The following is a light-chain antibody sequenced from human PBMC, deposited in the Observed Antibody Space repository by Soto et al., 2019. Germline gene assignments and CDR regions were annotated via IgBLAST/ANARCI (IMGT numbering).Light chain of an antibody. V-gene: IGKV1-5*01. CDR3: QQYYSYPWT. Sequence: DIQMTQSPSTLSASVGDRVTITCRASQTIDSWLAWYQQRPGKPPNLLIYAASTLQSGVPSRFSGSGSGTDFTLTISCLQSEDFATYYCQQYYSYPWTFGQGTKVEIK. J-gene: IGKJ1*01. CDR1: QTIDSW. CDR2: AAS.